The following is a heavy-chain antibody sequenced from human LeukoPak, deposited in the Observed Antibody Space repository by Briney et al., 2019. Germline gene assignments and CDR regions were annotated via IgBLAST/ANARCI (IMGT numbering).Heavy chain of an antibody. Sequence: KPSGTLSLTCAVSGGSISNNNWWSWVRQPPGMGREGIGEIYHGGSTNYNPSLKSRVTMSVDRSKNQFSLKLSSVTAADTAVYYCARGEERGSGTVHFDYWGQRTLVTVSS. J-gene: IGHJ4*02. D-gene: IGHD3-10*01. CDR1: GGSISNNNW. V-gene: IGHV4-4*02. CDR2: IYHGGST. CDR3: ARGEERGSGTVHFDY.